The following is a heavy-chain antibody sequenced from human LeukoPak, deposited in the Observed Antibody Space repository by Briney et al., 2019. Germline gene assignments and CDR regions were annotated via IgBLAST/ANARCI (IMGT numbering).Heavy chain of an antibody. V-gene: IGHV3-30*02. CDR2: IRYDGSNK. Sequence: GGSLRLSCAASGFTFSSYGMHWVRQAPGKGLEWVAFIRYDGSNKYYADSVKGRFTISRDNSKNTLYLQMNSLRAEDTAVYYCAKGVVPAAMVTYYFDYWGQGTLVTVSS. J-gene: IGHJ4*02. D-gene: IGHD2-2*01. CDR1: GFTFSSYG. CDR3: AKGVVPAAMVTYYFDY.